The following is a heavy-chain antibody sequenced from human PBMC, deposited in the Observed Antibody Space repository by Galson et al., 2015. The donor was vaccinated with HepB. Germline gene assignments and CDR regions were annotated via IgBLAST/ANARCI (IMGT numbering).Heavy chain of an antibody. D-gene: IGHD3-16*02. Sequence: SETLSLTCTVSGGSISSSSYYWGWIRQPPGKGLEWIGSIYYSGSTYYNPSLKSRVTISVDTSKNQFSLKLSSVTAADTAVYYCARHPRMITFGGVILGGMDVWGQGTTVTVSS. CDR1: GGSISSSSYY. J-gene: IGHJ6*02. CDR2: IYYSGST. V-gene: IGHV4-39*01. CDR3: ARHPRMITFGGVILGGMDV.